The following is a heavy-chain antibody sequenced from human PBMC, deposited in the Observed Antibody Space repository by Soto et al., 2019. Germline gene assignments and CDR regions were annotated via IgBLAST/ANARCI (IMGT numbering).Heavy chain of an antibody. CDR1: GFTFSSYG. CDR3: AKSRRFLEWLLDAFDI. D-gene: IGHD3-3*01. Sequence: GGSLRVSCAASGFTFSSYGMHWVRQAPGKGLEWVAVISYDGSNKYYADSVKGRFTISRDNSKNTLYLQMNSLRAEDTAVYYCAKSRRFLEWLLDAFDIWGQGTMVTVSS. V-gene: IGHV3-30*18. CDR2: ISYDGSNK. J-gene: IGHJ3*02.